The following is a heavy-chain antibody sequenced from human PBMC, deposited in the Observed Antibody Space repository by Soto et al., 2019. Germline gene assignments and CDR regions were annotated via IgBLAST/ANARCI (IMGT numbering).Heavy chain of an antibody. D-gene: IGHD2-2*02. J-gene: IGHJ6*04. CDR2: IYYSGST. Sequence: PSETLSLTCTVSVGSISSGGYYWSWIRQHPGKGLEWIGYIYYSGSTYYNPSLKSRVTISVDTSKNQFSLKLSSVTAADTAVYYCASVALGYCSSTSCYRGVDVWGKGTTVTVSS. CDR3: ASVALGYCSSTSCYRGVDV. CDR1: VGSISSGGYY. V-gene: IGHV4-31*03.